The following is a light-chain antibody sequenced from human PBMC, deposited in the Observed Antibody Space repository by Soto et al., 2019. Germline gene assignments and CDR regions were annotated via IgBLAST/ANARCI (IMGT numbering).Light chain of an antibody. CDR1: SSDVGSYNL. V-gene: IGLV2-23*01. J-gene: IGLJ1*01. Sequence: QSALTQPASVSGSIGQSITISCTGTSSDVGSYNLVSWYQQHPGKAPKHMIYEGTKRPSGASNRFSGSKSGNTASLTISGLQAEDEADYYCCSYAGSSYVFGTGTKVTVL. CDR3: CSYAGSSYV. CDR2: EGT.